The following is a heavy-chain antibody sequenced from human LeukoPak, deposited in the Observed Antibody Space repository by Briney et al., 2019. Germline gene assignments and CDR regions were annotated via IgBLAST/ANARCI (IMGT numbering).Heavy chain of an antibody. Sequence: GGSLRLSCAASGFTFKNYAMNWVRLAPGKGLEWVANMKEDGTETYYVDSVKGRFTISRDNAKNSLYLQMNSLRVEDTAVYYCAKEGRSLQTYWGQGTLVTVSS. D-gene: IGHD5-24*01. J-gene: IGHJ4*02. V-gene: IGHV3-7*03. CDR1: GFTFKNYA. CDR2: MKEDGTET. CDR3: AKEGRSLQTY.